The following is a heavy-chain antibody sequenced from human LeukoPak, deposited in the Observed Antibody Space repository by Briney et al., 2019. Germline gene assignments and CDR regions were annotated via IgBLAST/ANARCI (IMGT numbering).Heavy chain of an antibody. J-gene: IGHJ4*02. V-gene: IGHV1-2*02. Sequence: ASVKVSCKASVYTFTNFYIHWVRQAPGQGLEWMGWMNPNSGDTSYAREFQDRVTMTRDTSLNTAYMELSRLRSDDTAVYFCARRPINCIIANCYVDCWGQGTLVTVSS. CDR2: MNPNSGDT. D-gene: IGHD3-3*02. CDR1: VYTFTNFY. CDR3: ARRPINCIIANCYVDC.